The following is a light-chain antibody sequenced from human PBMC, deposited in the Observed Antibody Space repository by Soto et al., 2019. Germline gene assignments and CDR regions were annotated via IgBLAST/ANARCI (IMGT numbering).Light chain of an antibody. Sequence: EIVMTHSPATLSVSPVYIATLSFSSSQSVSSDLAWYQQKPGQAPRLLIYAASTRATGIAARFSGSGFGTEYTLTISSLQSEDFAVYYCQQYKNWPPINFGQGTRLEIK. CDR3: QQYKNWPPIN. CDR2: AAS. V-gene: IGKV3-15*01. CDR1: QSVSSD. J-gene: IGKJ5*01.